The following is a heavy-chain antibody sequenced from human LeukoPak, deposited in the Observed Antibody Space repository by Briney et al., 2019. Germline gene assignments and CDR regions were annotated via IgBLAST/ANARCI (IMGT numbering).Heavy chain of an antibody. D-gene: IGHD3-22*01. Sequence: PSETLSLTCTVSGGSISSYYWSCIRQPPGKGLEWIGYIYYSGSTNYNPSLKSRVTISVDTSKNQFSLKLSSVTAADTAVYYCARYYDSSGYYYVAFPYGMDVWGQGTTVTVSS. J-gene: IGHJ6*02. CDR2: IYYSGST. V-gene: IGHV4-59*01. CDR3: ARYYDSSGYYYVAFPYGMDV. CDR1: GGSISSYY.